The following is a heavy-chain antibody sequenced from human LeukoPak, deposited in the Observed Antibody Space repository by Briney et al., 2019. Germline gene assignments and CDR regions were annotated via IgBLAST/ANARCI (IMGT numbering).Heavy chain of an antibody. J-gene: IGHJ6*03. V-gene: IGHV4-59*08. CDR2: IYYSGST. Sequence: KTSETLSLTCTVSGGSISSYYWSWIRQPPGKGLERIGYIYYSGSTNYNPSLKSRVTISVDTSKNQFSLKLSSVTAADTAVYYCARGFWNDDLYYYYMDVWGKGTTVTISS. D-gene: IGHD1-1*01. CDR1: GGSISSYY. CDR3: ARGFWNDDLYYYYMDV.